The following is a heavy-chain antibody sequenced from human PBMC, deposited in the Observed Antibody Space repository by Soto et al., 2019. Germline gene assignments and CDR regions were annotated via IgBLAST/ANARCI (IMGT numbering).Heavy chain of an antibody. D-gene: IGHD1-1*01. CDR1: GFIFSDSV. CDR2: MRMKVDNYAT. CDR3: ARQGKGTSWFDP. J-gene: IGHJ5*02. Sequence: LRLSCAASGFIFSDSVMHRVRQASGKGLEWVGRMRMKVDNYATTYAASAKGRFIISRDDSKNTAYLQMNSLKTEDTAMYYCARQGKGTSWFDPWGQGSLVTVSS. V-gene: IGHV3-73*01.